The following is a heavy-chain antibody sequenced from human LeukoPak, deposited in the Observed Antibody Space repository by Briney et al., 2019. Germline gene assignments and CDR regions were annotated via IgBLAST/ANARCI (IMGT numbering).Heavy chain of an antibody. D-gene: IGHD2-2*02. J-gene: IGHJ4*02. CDR1: GGSINSGGYY. CDR3: AGQNIPTPHDY. V-gene: IGHV4-30-2*01. CDR2: FSHSGST. Sequence: ASETLSLTGTVSGGSINSGGYYWTWIRQPPGEGLEWIAYFSHSGSTFYNPSLKSRVTISLDTSKNQFSLNLRSVTAADTAVYYCAGQNIPTPHDYWGQGTQVTVSS.